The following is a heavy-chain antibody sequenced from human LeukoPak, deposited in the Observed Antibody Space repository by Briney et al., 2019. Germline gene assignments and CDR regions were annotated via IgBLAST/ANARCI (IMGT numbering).Heavy chain of an antibody. V-gene: IGHV3-43*02. Sequence: PGGSLRLSCAASGFTFYDYAMHWVRQAPGKGLEWVSLISGDGGSTYYADSVKGRFTISRDNSKNSLYLQMDSLRTEDTALYYCAKDTGGSGWYDYFDYWGQGTLVTVSS. CDR2: ISGDGGST. J-gene: IGHJ4*02. D-gene: IGHD6-19*01. CDR3: AKDTGGSGWYDYFDY. CDR1: GFTFYDYA.